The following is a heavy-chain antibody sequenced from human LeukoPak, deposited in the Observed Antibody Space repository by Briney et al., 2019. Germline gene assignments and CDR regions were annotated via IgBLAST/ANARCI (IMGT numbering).Heavy chain of an antibody. CDR1: GFTFDDYA. Sequence: GGSLRLSCAASGFTFDDYAMHWVRQAPGKGLEWVSGISWNSGSIGYADSVKGRFTISSDNAKNSLYLQMNSLRAEDTALYYCAKDRIAAGNWGQGTLVTVSS. CDR2: ISWNSGSI. V-gene: IGHV3-9*01. D-gene: IGHD6-13*01. J-gene: IGHJ4*02. CDR3: AKDRIAAGN.